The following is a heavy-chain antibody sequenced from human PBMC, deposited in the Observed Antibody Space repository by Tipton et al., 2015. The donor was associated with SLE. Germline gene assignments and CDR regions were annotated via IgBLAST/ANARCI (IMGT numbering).Heavy chain of an antibody. CDR1: GGSISSSSYY. V-gene: IGHV4-39*07. CDR3: ARDAHGSGSYYYFAY. Sequence: TLSLTCTVSGGSISSSSYYWGWIRQPPGKGLEWIGSIYYSGSTYYNPSLKSRVTISVDTSKNQFSLKLSSATAADTAVYYCARDAHGSGSYYYFAYWGQGTLVPVSS. D-gene: IGHD1-26*01. J-gene: IGHJ4*02. CDR2: IYYSGST.